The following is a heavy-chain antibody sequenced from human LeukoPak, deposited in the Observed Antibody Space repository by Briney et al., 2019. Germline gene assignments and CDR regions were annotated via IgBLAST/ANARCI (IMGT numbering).Heavy chain of an antibody. J-gene: IGHJ4*02. Sequence: PSETLSLTCIVSGGSISNYYWSWIRQPAGKGLEWIGRIYTSGSTNYNPSLKSRVTMSVDTSKNQFPLKLSSVTAADTAVYYCARVHSSVWYFDYWGQGTLVTVSS. CDR1: GGSISNYY. V-gene: IGHV4-4*07. CDR2: IYTSGST. CDR3: ARVHSSVWYFDY. D-gene: IGHD6-19*01.